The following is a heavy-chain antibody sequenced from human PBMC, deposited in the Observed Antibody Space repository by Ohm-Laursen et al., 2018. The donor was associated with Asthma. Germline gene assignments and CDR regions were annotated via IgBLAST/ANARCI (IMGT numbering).Heavy chain of an antibody. CDR3: ARVKKDQTGTTGAFDI. J-gene: IGHJ3*02. Sequence: ASVKVSCKASGNTFSDYYLHWVRQAPGQGLEWMGGITPDSGGTNYAQKFQGRVTMTRDTSISTAYMELSSLRSDDTAVYYCARVKKDQTGTTGAFDIWGQGTMVTVSS. V-gene: IGHV1-2*02. CDR1: GNTFSDYY. CDR2: ITPDSGGT. D-gene: IGHD4-17*01.